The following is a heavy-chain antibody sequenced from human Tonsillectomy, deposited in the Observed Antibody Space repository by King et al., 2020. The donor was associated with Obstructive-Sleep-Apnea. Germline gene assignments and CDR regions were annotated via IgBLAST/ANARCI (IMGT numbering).Heavy chain of an antibody. Sequence: VQLQESGPGLVKPSETLSLTCTVSGGSMSSYFWSWIRQPAGKGMEWIGRIHTSGSTNYNPSLKSRVTMSVDTSKNQFSLKLSSVTAADTAVYYCASWKVRGVIQEYWGQGTLVTVSS. D-gene: IGHD3-10*01. CDR1: GGSMSSYF. CDR3: ASWKVRGVIQEY. CDR2: IHTSGST. J-gene: IGHJ4*02. V-gene: IGHV4-4*07.